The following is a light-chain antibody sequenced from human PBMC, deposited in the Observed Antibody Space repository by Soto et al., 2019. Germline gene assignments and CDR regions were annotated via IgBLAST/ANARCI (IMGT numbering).Light chain of an antibody. CDR3: AAWDDSLRAHYV. V-gene: IGLV1-47*01. CDR1: DSNIGRNV. CDR2: RSD. J-gene: IGLJ1*01. Sequence: QSVLTQPPSASGTPGQRVTISCSGSDSNIGRNVVYWYQQLPGTAPKLLVYRSDQRPSGVPDRFSGSKSDTSASLAISGLRPEDEADYYCAAWDDSLRAHYVFGTGTKVTAL.